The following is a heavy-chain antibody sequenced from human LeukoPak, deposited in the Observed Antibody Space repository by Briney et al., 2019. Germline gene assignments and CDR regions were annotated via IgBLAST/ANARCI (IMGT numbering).Heavy chain of an antibody. CDR2: ISGYNGNT. D-gene: IGHD4-11*01. V-gene: IGHV1-18*01. CDR3: ARDMSTATSDY. J-gene: IGHJ4*02. CDR1: GYTFTNYG. Sequence: ASVKVSCKTSGYTFTNYGISWVRQAPGQGLEWMGWISGYNGNTNYAQKVQGRVTMTTDTSTSTVYMELKSLRSNDTAMYYCARDMSTATSDYWGQGTLVTVSS.